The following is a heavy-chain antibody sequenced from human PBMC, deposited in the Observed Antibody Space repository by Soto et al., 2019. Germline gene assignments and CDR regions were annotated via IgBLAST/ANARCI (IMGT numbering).Heavy chain of an antibody. V-gene: IGHV3-74*01. D-gene: IGHD3-16*02. J-gene: IGHJ4*02. CDR2: INTDGSTI. CDR3: ATAGSFRFDY. CDR1: GFTFSTCW. Sequence: EVQLVESGGDLVQPGGSLRLSCAASGFTFSTCWMHWVRQAPGKGLVWVSRINTDGSTINYADSVKGRFTISRDNARNTLYLQMNSLRDEDTAVYYCATAGSFRFDYWGQGSLVTVSS.